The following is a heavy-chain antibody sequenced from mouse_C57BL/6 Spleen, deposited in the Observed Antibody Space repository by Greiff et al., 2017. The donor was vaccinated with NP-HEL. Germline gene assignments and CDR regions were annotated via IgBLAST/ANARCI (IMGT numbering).Heavy chain of an antibody. Sequence: EVQLQQSGAELVKPGASVKLSCTASGFNIKDYYMHWVKQRTEQGLEWIGRIDPEDGDTKYAPKFQGKATITADTSSNTAYLQLSSLTSEDTAVYYCAKGNPYAMDYWGQGTSVTVSS. CDR2: IDPEDGDT. J-gene: IGHJ4*01. V-gene: IGHV14-2*01. CDR1: GFNIKDYY. D-gene: IGHD2-1*01. CDR3: AKGNPYAMDY.